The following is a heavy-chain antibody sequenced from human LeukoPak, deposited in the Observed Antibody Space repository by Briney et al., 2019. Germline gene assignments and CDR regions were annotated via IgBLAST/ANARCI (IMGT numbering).Heavy chain of an antibody. CDR1: GGSLCRYY. CDR2: IDNSANT. CDR3: ARPSRDGYRYTFDY. D-gene: IGHD5-24*01. V-gene: IGHV4-59*01. Sequence: PSETLSLTCTVSGGSLCRYYWSWIRGPPGKGLERGGYIDNSANTNSSPSIKSRVSISVDTPKNQFSLKLSSVTAAATAVYYCARPSRDGYRYTFDYWGQGILVTVSS. J-gene: IGHJ4*02.